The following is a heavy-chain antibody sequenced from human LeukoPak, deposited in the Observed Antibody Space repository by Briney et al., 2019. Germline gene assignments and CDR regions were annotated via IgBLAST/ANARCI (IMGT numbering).Heavy chain of an antibody. D-gene: IGHD6-6*01. CDR2: ISNSGGST. J-gene: IGHJ4*02. Sequence: PGGSLRLSCAASGFTFSIYAMNWVRQAPGKGLEWVSGISNSGGSTYYADSVKGRFTISRDNSKNTLYLQMNSLRAEDTAVYYCAKETSSSFDYWGQGTLVTVSS. CDR1: GFTFSIYA. V-gene: IGHV3-23*01. CDR3: AKETSSSFDY.